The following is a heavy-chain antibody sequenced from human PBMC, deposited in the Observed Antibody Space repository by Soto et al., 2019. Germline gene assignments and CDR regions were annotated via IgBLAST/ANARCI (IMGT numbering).Heavy chain of an antibody. CDR2: IWYDGSNK. V-gene: IGHV3-33*01. D-gene: IGHD4-17*01. CDR1: GFTFSSYG. J-gene: IGHJ6*02. Sequence: GGSLRLSCAASGFTFSSYGMHWVRQAPGKGLEWVAVIWYDGSNKYYADSVKGRFTISRDNSKNTLYLQMNSLRAEDTAVYYCARDLGTVASYGMDVWGQGTTVTVSS. CDR3: ARDLGTVASYGMDV.